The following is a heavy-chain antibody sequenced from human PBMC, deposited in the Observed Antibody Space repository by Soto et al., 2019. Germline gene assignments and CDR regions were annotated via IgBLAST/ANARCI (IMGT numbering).Heavy chain of an antibody. CDR2: IYYSGST. Sequence: PSETLSLTCTVSGGSISSYYWSWIRQPPGKGLEWIGYIYYSGSTNYNPSLKSRVTISVDTSKNQFSLKLSSVTAADTAVYYCATAKDYYDSSGYHKYTFDYWGQGTLVTVSS. CDR3: ATAKDYYDSSGYHKYTFDY. V-gene: IGHV4-59*01. D-gene: IGHD3-22*01. CDR1: GGSISSYY. J-gene: IGHJ4*02.